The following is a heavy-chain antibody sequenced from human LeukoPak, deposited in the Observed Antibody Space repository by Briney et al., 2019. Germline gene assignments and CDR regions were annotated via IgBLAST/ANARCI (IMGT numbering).Heavy chain of an antibody. J-gene: IGHJ3*02. D-gene: IGHD1-14*01. V-gene: IGHV3-74*01. CDR1: SFTFSSYW. Sequence: GGSLRLSCAASSFTFSSYWMHWVRQAPGKGLVWVSRTYSDGSDTSYADSVKGRFTISRDNAKKTLYLQMNSLRAEDTAVYYCARAYDYSTGNAFDIWGQGTMVTVSS. CDR3: ARAYDYSTGNAFDI. CDR2: TYSDGSDT.